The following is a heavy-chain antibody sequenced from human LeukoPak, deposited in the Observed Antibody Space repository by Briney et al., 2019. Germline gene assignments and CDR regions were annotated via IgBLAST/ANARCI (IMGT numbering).Heavy chain of an antibody. D-gene: IGHD1-26*01. J-gene: IGHJ4*02. V-gene: IGHV3-33*06. CDR3: AKAHISYSGGYLNFDY. CDR2: IWYDGSNK. Sequence: GGSLRLSCAASGFTFSSYGMHWVRQAPGKGLEWVAVIWYDGSNKYYADSVKGRFTISRDNSKNTLYLQMNSLRAEDTAVYYCAKAHISYSGGYLNFDYWGQGTLVTVSS. CDR1: GFTFSSYG.